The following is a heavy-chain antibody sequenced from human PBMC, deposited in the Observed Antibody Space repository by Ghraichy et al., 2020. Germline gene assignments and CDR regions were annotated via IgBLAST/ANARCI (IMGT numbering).Heavy chain of an antibody. CDR1: FFPFLLSS. V-gene: IGHV3-23*01. Sequence: LSFSSSFFPFLLSSLLFFRPAPGKGLEWVSHISGSGGTTYYADSVKGRFTISRDKSKNTLYLQMNSLRAEDTAVYYCAKAGGSYLDPFDYWGQGTLVTVSS. CDR3: AKAGGSYLDPFDY. D-gene: IGHD1-26*01. CDR2: ISGSGGTT. J-gene: IGHJ4*02.